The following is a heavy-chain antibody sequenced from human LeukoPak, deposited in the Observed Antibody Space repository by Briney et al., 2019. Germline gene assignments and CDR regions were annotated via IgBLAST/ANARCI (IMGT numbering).Heavy chain of an antibody. CDR3: ARRSASISFDY. Sequence: SETLSLTCTVSGGSISSYYWSWIRQPPGKGLEWIGYIYYSGSTNYNPSLKSRVTISVDTSKYQFSLELSSVTAADTAVYYCARRSASISFDYWGQGTLVTVSS. V-gene: IGHV4-59*08. J-gene: IGHJ4*02. CDR2: IYYSGST. D-gene: IGHD3-3*02. CDR1: GGSISSYY.